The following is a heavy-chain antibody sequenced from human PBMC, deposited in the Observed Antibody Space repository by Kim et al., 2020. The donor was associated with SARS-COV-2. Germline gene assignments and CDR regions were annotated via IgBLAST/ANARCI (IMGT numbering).Heavy chain of an antibody. Sequence: ASVKVSCKASGYTFTSYYMHWVRQAPGQGLEWMGIINPSGGSTSYAQKFQGRVTMTRDTSTSTVYMELSSLRSEDTAVYYCARGPGGPWATLGYSSSWWMGRPYYYGMDVWGQGTTVTVSS. CDR3: ARGPGGPWATLGYSSSWWMGRPYYYGMDV. D-gene: IGHD6-13*01. J-gene: IGHJ6*02. CDR1: GYTFTSYY. V-gene: IGHV1-46*01. CDR2: INPSGGST.